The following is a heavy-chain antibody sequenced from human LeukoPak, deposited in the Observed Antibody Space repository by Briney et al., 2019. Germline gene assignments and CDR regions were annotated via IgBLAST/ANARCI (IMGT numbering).Heavy chain of an antibody. CDR3: ARGSSWPEYFQH. D-gene: IGHD6-13*01. CDR2: IYYSGST. CDR1: GGSISSYY. J-gene: IGHJ1*01. Sequence: SETLSLTCTVSGGSISSYYWSWIRQSPGKGLEWIGYIYYSGSTNYNPSLKSRVTISVDTSKNQFSLKLSSVTAADTAVYYCARGSSWPEYFQHWGQGTLVTVSS. V-gene: IGHV4-59*01.